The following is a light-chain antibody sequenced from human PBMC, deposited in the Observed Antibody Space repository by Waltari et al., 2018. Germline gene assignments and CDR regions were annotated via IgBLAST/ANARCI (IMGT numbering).Light chain of an antibody. Sequence: DIQMTQSPSSLSPSVGDRVTITCRASQGITNSLAWYQQKPGKAPKLLLYAASRLESAGPSMFSVSGSVTDYTLTSSCLHPKSFSTYFCQQYYTPPGTFDQGTKVEIK. CDR2: AAS. CDR3: QQYYTPPGT. V-gene: IGKV1-NL1*01. J-gene: IGKJ1*01. CDR1: QGITNS.